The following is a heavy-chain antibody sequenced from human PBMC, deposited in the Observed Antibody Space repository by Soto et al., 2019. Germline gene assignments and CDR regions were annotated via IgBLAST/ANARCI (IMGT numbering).Heavy chain of an antibody. V-gene: IGHV1-18*01. CDR3: ARDRPTRRGYSYGYGY. CDR1: GYTFTSYG. Sequence: ASVKVSCKASGYTFTSYGISWVRQAPGQGLEWMGLISAYNGNTNYAQKLQGRVTMTTDTSTSTAYMELRSLRSDDTAVYYCARDRPTRRGYSYGYGYWGQGTLVTVSS. J-gene: IGHJ4*02. CDR2: ISAYNGNT. D-gene: IGHD5-18*01.